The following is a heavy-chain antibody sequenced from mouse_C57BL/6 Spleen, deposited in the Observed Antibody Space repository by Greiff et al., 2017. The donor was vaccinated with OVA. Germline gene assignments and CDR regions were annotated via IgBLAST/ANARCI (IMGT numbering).Heavy chain of an antibody. Sequence: QVQLQQPGAELVRPGTSVKLSCKASGYTFTSYWMHWVKQRPGQGLEWIGVIDPSDSYTNYNQKFKGKATLTVDTSSSTAYMQLSSLTSEDSAVYYCARSLLRQGDYAMDYWGQGTSVTVSS. CDR3: ARSLLRQGDYAMDY. CDR2: IDPSDSYT. D-gene: IGHD1-2*01. V-gene: IGHV1-59*01. J-gene: IGHJ4*01. CDR1: GYTFTSYW.